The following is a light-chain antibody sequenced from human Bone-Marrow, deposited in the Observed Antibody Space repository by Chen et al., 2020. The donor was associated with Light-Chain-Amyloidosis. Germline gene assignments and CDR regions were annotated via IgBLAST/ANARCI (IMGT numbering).Light chain of an antibody. CDR1: NFPTKY. CDR3: QSADSSCTYEVI. V-gene: IGLV3-25*03. J-gene: IGLJ2*01. CDR2: RDT. Sequence: SYELTQPPSVSVSPGQTARITCSGGNFPTKYAYWYQQKPGQAPVLVIHRDTERPSGISERFSGTSSGTTATLIISVVQAEDAADYHCQSADSSCTYEVIFGGGTKLTVL.